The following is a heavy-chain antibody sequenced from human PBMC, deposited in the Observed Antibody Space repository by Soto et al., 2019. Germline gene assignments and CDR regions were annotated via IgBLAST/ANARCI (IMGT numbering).Heavy chain of an antibody. CDR1: GFTFSSYG. CDR3: AREKQWLNYYYYGMDV. Sequence: QVQLVESGGGVVQPGRSLRLSCAASGFTFSSYGMHWVRQAPGKGLEWVAVISYDGSNKYYADSVKGRFTISRDNSKNTLYLQMNSLRAEDTAVYYCAREKQWLNYYYYGMDVWGQGTTVTVS. J-gene: IGHJ6*02. CDR2: ISYDGSNK. D-gene: IGHD6-19*01. V-gene: IGHV3-30*03.